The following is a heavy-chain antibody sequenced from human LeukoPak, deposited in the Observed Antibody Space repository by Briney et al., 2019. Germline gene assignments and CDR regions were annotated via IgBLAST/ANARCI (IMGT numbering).Heavy chain of an antibody. V-gene: IGHV4-34*01. CDR3: ARGRITFGGGIDY. J-gene: IGHJ4*02. Sequence: SETLSLTCAVYGGSFSGYYWSWIRQPPGKGLEWIGEINHSGSTNYNPSLKSRVTISVDTSKSQFSLKLSSVTAADTAVYYCARGRITFGGGIDYWGQGTLVTVSS. CDR2: INHSGST. D-gene: IGHD3-16*01. CDR1: GGSFSGYY.